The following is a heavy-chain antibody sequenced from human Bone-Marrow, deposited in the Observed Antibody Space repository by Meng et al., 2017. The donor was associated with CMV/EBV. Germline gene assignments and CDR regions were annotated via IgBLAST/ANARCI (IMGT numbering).Heavy chain of an antibody. Sequence: GGSLRLSCAASGFTFSSYAMHWVRQAPGKGLEWVAVISYDGSNKYYADSVKGRFTISRDNAKNSLYLQMNSLRDEDTAVYYCARSSGFNWGQGTLVTVSS. V-gene: IGHV3-30*04. J-gene: IGHJ4*02. CDR3: ARSSGFN. D-gene: IGHD5-12*01. CDR1: GFTFSSYA. CDR2: ISYDGSNK.